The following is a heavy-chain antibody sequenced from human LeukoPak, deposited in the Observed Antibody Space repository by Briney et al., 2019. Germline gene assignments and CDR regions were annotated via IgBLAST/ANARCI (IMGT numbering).Heavy chain of an antibody. V-gene: IGHV1-2*02. CDR2: INPNSGGT. CDR3: ARDHLGSSGWYLIDY. Sequence: GGSLRLSCAASGFTFSSYAMSWVRQAPGKGLEWVGWINPNSGGTNYAQKFQGRVTMTRDTSISTAYMELSRLRSDDTAVYYCARDHLGSSGWYLIDYWGQGTLVTVSS. CDR1: GFTFSSYA. J-gene: IGHJ4*02. D-gene: IGHD6-19*01.